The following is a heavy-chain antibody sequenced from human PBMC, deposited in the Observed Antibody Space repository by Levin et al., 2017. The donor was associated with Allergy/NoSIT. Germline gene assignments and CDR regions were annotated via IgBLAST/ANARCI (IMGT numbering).Heavy chain of an antibody. CDR2: IYSSGNT. Sequence: SETLSLTCTVSGGSISSYYWSWVRQPPGKGLEWIGYIYSSGNTNYNPSLKSRVTMSVDTSKNQFSLKLTSVTAADTAVYYCARGGPSGDYFDYWGQGALVTVSS. D-gene: IGHD1-26*01. CDR3: ARGGPSGDYFDY. J-gene: IGHJ4*02. V-gene: IGHV4-59*08. CDR1: GGSISSYY.